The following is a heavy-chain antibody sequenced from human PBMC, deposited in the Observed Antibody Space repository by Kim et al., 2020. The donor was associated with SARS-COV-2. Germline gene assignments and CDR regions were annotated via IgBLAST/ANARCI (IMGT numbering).Heavy chain of an antibody. Sequence: GGSLRLSCAASGFTFDDYAMHWVRQAPGKGLEWVSGISWNSGSIGYADSVKGRFTISRDNAKNSLYLQMNSLRAEDTALYSCAKHITPMWLTTLFEYWG. CDR1: GFTFDDYA. CDR2: ISWNSGSI. V-gene: IGHV3-9*01. J-gene: IGHJ4*01. D-gene: IGHD6-19*01. CDR3: AKHITPMWLTTLFEY.